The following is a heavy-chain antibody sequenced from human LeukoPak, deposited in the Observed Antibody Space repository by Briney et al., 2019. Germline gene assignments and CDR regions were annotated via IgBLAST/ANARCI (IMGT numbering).Heavy chain of an antibody. CDR1: GGSFSGYY. CDR3: ARTTKYQFKWAGFDP. Sequence: SETLSLTCAVYGGSFSGYYWSWIRQPPGKGLEWIGEINHSGSTNYNPSLKSRVTISVDTSKNQFSLKLTSVTAADTAVYYCARTTKYQFKWAGFDPWGQGTLVTVSS. J-gene: IGHJ5*02. V-gene: IGHV4-34*01. D-gene: IGHD2-2*01. CDR2: INHSGST.